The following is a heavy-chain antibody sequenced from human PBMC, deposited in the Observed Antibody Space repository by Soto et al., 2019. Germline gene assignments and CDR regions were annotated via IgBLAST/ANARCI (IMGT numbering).Heavy chain of an antibody. J-gene: IGHJ3*02. CDR3: AKDGRRDTAMDDAFDI. Sequence: GGSLRLSCAASGFTFSSYAMSWVRQAPGKGLEWVSAISGSGGSTYYADSVKGRFTISRDNSKNTLYLQMNSLRAEDTAVYYCAKDGRRDTAMDDAFDIWGQGTMVTVSS. D-gene: IGHD5-18*01. CDR2: ISGSGGST. V-gene: IGHV3-23*01. CDR1: GFTFSSYA.